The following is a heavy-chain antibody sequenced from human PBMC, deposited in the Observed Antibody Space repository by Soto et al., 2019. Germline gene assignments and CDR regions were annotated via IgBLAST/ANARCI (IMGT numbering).Heavy chain of an antibody. CDR1: GYTCTSYG. V-gene: IGHV1-18*01. CDR2: ISAYNGNT. Sequence: QVQLVQSGAEVKKPGASVKVSCKASGYTCTSYGISWVRQAPGQGLEWMGWISAYNGNTNYAQKLQGRVTMTTDTSTSTAYMELRSLRSDDTAVYYCARDSYVYMWGSYRYDALDIWGQGTMVTVSS. D-gene: IGHD3-16*02. J-gene: IGHJ3*02. CDR3: ARDSYVYMWGSYRYDALDI.